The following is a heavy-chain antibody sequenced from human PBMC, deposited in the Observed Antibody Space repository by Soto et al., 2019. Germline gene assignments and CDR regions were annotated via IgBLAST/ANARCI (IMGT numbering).Heavy chain of an antibody. V-gene: IGHV3-74*01. J-gene: IGHJ6*03. Sequence: VQLVESGGGLVQPGGSLRLSCAASGFTFSSYWMHWVRQAPGKGLVWVSRINSDGSSTSYADSVKGRFTISRDNAKNTLYLQMNSLRAEDTAVYYCARDRITMVRGVILGDYYYYYYMDVWGKGTTVTVSS. D-gene: IGHD3-10*01. CDR3: ARDRITMVRGVILGDYYYYYYMDV. CDR1: GFTFSSYW. CDR2: INSDGSST.